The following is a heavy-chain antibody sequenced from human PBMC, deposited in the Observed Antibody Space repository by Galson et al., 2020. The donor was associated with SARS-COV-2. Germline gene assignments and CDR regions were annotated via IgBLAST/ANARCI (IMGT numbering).Heavy chain of an antibody. CDR2: IIPMFGAA. D-gene: IGHD3-10*01. Sequence: SVTVSCKASGGTFSTFAINWVRQAPGQGLEWMGGIIPMFGAAKYAQKFQGRVTITADEVTSIAYMELSSLRSEDTAVYYCATLGHDSGSYPYWGQGTLVTVSS. J-gene: IGHJ4*02. CDR3: ATLGHDSGSYPY. CDR1: GGTFSTFA. V-gene: IGHV1-69*13.